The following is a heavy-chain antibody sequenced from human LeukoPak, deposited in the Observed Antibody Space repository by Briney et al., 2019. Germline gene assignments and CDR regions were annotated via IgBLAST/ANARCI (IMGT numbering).Heavy chain of an antibody. CDR1: GFTFSAYG. Sequence: QPGGSLRLSCAASGFTFSAYGMSWVRQAPGKGLEWVSAISSGGGSTYYADSVKGRFTISRDNSKNTLYLQMNSLRAEDTAVYYCAKAWVFDYWGQGTLVTVSS. CDR2: ISSGGGST. V-gene: IGHV3-23*01. D-gene: IGHD6-13*01. J-gene: IGHJ4*02. CDR3: AKAWVFDY.